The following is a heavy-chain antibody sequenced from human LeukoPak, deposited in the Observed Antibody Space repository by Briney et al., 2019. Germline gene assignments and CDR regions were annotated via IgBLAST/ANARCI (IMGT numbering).Heavy chain of an antibody. CDR1: GFTFNSYA. Sequence: PGGSLRLSCAVSGFTFNSYAMHWVRQAPGEGLEWVAVISSDGSKKYSADSVKGRFTISRDNSKNTLYLQMNSLRAEDTAVYYCARDLYGSGIDYWGQGTLVTVSS. CDR2: ISSDGSKK. V-gene: IGHV3-30*14. J-gene: IGHJ4*02. CDR3: ARDLYGSGIDY. D-gene: IGHD3-10*01.